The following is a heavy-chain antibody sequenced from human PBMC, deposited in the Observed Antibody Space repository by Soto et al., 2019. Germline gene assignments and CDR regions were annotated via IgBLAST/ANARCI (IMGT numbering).Heavy chain of an antibody. Sequence: PSETLSLTCTVSGGSISSGGYYWSWIRQHPGKGLEWIGYIYYSGSTYYNPSLKSRVTISVDTSKNQFSLKLSSVTAADTAVYYCARGAPMVRGNDYYYMDVWGKGTTVTVS. CDR2: IYYSGST. CDR1: GGSISSGGYY. V-gene: IGHV4-31*03. CDR3: ARGAPMVRGNDYYYMDV. J-gene: IGHJ6*03. D-gene: IGHD3-10*01.